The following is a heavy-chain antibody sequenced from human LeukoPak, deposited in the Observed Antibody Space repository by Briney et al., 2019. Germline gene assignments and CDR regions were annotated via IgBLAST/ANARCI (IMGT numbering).Heavy chain of an antibody. CDR2: ISYDGSNK. D-gene: IGHD2-2*01. CDR3: ARGKRRDIVVVPAAMGY. J-gene: IGHJ4*02. CDR1: GFTFSSYG. Sequence: GGSLRLSCAASGFTFSSYGMHWVRQAPGKGLEWVAVISYDGSNKYYADSVKGRFTISRDNSKNTLYLQMNSLRAEDTAVYYCARGKRRDIVVVPAAMGYWGQGTLVTVSS. V-gene: IGHV3-30*03.